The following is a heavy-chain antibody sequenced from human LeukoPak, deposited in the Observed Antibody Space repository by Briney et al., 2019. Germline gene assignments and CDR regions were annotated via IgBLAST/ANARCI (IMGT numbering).Heavy chain of an antibody. CDR2: ISGRGDTI. CDR3: ARRPGIAAAGTVDY. Sequence: PGGSLRLSCAASGFTFSTYAMSWVRQAPGKGLEWVSIISGRGDTIYYADSVKGRLTISRDNSKNTVYLQMNSLRAEDTAFYYCARRPGIAAAGTVDYWGQGTLVTVSS. D-gene: IGHD6-13*01. CDR1: GFTFSTYA. J-gene: IGHJ4*02. V-gene: IGHV3-23*01.